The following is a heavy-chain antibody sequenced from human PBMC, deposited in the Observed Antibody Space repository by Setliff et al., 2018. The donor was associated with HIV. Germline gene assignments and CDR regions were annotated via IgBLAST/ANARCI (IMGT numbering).Heavy chain of an antibody. CDR1: GGTFSSYA. CDR2: IIPIFDAT. CDR3: ATLLSYSSAWHY. D-gene: IGHD6-25*01. Sequence: SVKVSCKASGGTFSSYAINWVRQAPGQGLEWMGHIIPIFDATHYAQNFQGRVTITRDTSASTAYMELSSLRSEDTAVYYCATLLSYSSAWHYWGQGTLVTVSS. V-gene: IGHV1-69*05. J-gene: IGHJ4*02.